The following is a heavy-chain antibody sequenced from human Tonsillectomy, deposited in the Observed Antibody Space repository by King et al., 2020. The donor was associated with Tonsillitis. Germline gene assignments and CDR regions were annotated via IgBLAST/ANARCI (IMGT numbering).Heavy chain of an antibody. Sequence: VQLVESGGAWVQPGGSLRLSCAASGFAFSSYAMSWVRQAPGKGPEWVSAITDGGSKTSYADSVEGRLTISRDNSKNTLSLQMNSLRAADTAIYYCAGGSWGVGPYYGMDVWGRGTTVTVSS. V-gene: IGHV3-23*04. D-gene: IGHD1-26*01. CDR2: ITDGGSKT. CDR3: AGGSWGVGPYYGMDV. J-gene: IGHJ6*02. CDR1: GFAFSSYA.